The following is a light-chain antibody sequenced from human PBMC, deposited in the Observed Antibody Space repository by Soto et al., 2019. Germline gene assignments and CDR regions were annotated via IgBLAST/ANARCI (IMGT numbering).Light chain of an antibody. V-gene: IGLV2-14*01. J-gene: IGLJ1*01. CDR2: DVS. Sequence: QSALTQPASVSGSPGQSSNISCTGTSSDVAGYNYVSWYQQHPGKAPKLMIYDVSNRPSGVSNRFSGYKSGNTASLTISGLQADYEADYYCSSYTSSSTRLYVFGTGTKLTVL. CDR3: SSYTSSSTRLYV. CDR1: SSDVAGYNY.